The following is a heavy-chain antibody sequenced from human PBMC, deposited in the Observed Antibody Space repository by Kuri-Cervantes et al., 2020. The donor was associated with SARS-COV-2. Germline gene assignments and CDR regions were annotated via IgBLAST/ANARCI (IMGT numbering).Heavy chain of an antibody. CDR1: GFTVSSNY. CDR3: ARDWVGATEDHYFDY. Sequence: GGSLRLSCAASGFTVSSNYMSWVRQAPGKGLEWVSVIYSCGSTYYADSVKGRFTISRDNSKNTLYLQMNSLRAEDTAVYYCARDWVGATEDHYFDYWGQGTLVTVYS. J-gene: IGHJ4*02. CDR2: IYSCGST. V-gene: IGHV3-66*03. D-gene: IGHD1-26*01.